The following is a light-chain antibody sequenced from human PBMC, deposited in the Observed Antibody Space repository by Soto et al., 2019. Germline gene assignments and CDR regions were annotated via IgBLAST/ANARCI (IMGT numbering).Light chain of an antibody. V-gene: IGLV2-14*01. CDR2: KVT. Sequence: QSALTQPASVSGSPGQSITISCTGSSSDVGGFNYVSWYQHHPGKAPKLMIYKVTNRPSGVSSRFSGSKSGNTASLTISGLQAEDEGHYYCSSYAGTNNFVVFGGGTKLTVL. CDR1: SSDVGGFNY. J-gene: IGLJ2*01. CDR3: SSYAGTNNFVV.